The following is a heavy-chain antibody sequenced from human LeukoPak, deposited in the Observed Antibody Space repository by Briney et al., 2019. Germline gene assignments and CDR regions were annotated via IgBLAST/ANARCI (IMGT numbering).Heavy chain of an antibody. D-gene: IGHD3-22*01. J-gene: IGHJ5*02. CDR1: GGTFSSYT. Sequence: ASVKVSCKASGGTFSSYTISWVRQAPRQGLEWMGRIIPILGIANYAQKFQGRVTITADKSTSTAYMELSSLRSEDTAVYYCARAPSDYYDSSGYGWFDPWGQGTLVTVSS. CDR3: ARAPSDYYDSSGYGWFDP. V-gene: IGHV1-69*02. CDR2: IIPILGIA.